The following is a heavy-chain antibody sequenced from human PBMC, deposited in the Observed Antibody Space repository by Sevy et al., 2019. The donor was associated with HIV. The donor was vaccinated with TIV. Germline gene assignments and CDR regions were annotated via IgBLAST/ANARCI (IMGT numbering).Heavy chain of an antibody. J-gene: IGHJ6*02. D-gene: IGHD5-12*01. CDR2: IKSEIDGGAI. CDR3: ITDPGYRGYDEEVINYYYYGMDV. V-gene: IGHV3-15*01. CDR1: GFTFSSAW. Sequence: GGSLRLSCAASGFTFSSAWMSWVRQAPGKVLEWVGRIKSEIDGGAIDYAAPVKGRFSISREDSKNTVYLQMNSLKTEDTAAYYCITDPGYRGYDEEVINYYYYGMDVWGQGTTVTVSS.